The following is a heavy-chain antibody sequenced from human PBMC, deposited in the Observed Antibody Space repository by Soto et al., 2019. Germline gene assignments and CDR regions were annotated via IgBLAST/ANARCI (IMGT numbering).Heavy chain of an antibody. J-gene: IGHJ4*02. CDR2: ISDSGDST. Sequence: EVQLLESGGGLVQPGGSLRLSCAASGFTFSSYAMSWVRQAPGKGLEWVSAISDSGDSTYYADSVKGRFTISRDNSKNTLYLQMNSLRAEDTAVFYCAKPLAAAGTCFDYWGQGTLVTVSS. CDR1: GFTFSSYA. CDR3: AKPLAAAGTCFDY. V-gene: IGHV3-23*01. D-gene: IGHD6-13*01.